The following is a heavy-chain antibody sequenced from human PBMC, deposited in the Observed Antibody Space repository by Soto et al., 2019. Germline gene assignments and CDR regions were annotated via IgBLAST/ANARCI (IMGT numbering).Heavy chain of an antibody. Sequence: QVQLQEAGPGLVKPSETLALTCTVSGGSISSYYSSWIRQPPGKGLVWIGYIYYSGITNYNPSLKSRVTRSVDRSKSMSARKLGSVTAADTSVYYCARDGGEYSYGWVGMDVWGQGATVTVSS. J-gene: IGHJ6*02. V-gene: IGHV4-59*01. CDR1: GGSISSYY. CDR2: IYYSGIT. CDR3: ARDGGEYSYGWVGMDV. D-gene: IGHD5-18*01.